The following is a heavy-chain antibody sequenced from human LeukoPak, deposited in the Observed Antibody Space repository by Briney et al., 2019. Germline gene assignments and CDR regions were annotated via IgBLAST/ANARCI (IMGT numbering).Heavy chain of an antibody. J-gene: IGHJ4*02. CDR1: GGSINNYY. CDR3: ATGPHTALDY. D-gene: IGHD5-18*01. Sequence: NPSETLSLTCTVSGGSINNYYWSWIRQPPGKGLEWIGYISYTGTTIYNPSLKTCVTISVDTSNQLSLKLSSVTAADTAMYYCATGPHTALDYWGQGTLVTVSS. CDR2: ISYTGTT. V-gene: IGHV4-59*08.